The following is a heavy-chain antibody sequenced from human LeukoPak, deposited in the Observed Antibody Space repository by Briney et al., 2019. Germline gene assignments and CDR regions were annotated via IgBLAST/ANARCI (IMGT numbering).Heavy chain of an antibody. CDR1: GGTITGYH. J-gene: IGHJ4*02. D-gene: IGHD2-21*02. CDR3: ARGGSDSHLDY. Sequence: KSSETLSLTCAVSGGTITGYHWSWIRQPPGKGLDWIGYPDSRGSTLYNPSLKSRVAISVDTSQRQLSLRLTSVTAADTAVYYCARGGSDSHLDYWGQGTLVAVSS. V-gene: IGHV4-59*01. CDR2: PDSRGST.